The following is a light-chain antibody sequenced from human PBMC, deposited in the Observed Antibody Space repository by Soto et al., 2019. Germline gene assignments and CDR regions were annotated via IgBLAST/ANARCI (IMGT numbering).Light chain of an antibody. J-gene: IGLJ2*01. V-gene: IGLV1-44*01. CDR2: TNN. CDR1: SSNIGTHT. CDR3: AAWDDSLNGVV. Sequence: QSVLTQPPSASGTPGQRVTISCSGSSSNIGTHTVHWFRQVPGTAPKLLIYTNNQRPSGVPDRFAGSKSGTSVSLASSGLQSEDEADYYCAAWDDSLNGVVFGGGTKVTVL.